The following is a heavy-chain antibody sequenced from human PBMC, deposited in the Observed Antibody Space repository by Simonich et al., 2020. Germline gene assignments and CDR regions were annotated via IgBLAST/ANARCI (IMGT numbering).Heavy chain of an antibody. Sequence: QVQLVQSGAEVKKPGASVKVSCKASGYTFTSYGISWVRQAPGQGLEWMGWISGYNGNKNYAQKLQGRVTMTTDTSTSTAYMELRSLRSDDTAVYYCARASRGTWWYYYFDYWGQGTLVTVSS. CDR1: GYTFTSYG. CDR2: ISGYNGNK. J-gene: IGHJ4*02. CDR3: ARASRGTWWYYYFDY. D-gene: IGHD2-15*01. V-gene: IGHV1-18*01.